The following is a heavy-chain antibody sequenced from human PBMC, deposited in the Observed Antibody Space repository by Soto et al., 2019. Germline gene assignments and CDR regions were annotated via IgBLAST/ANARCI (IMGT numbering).Heavy chain of an antibody. D-gene: IGHD3-22*01. CDR3: ARDRGGYVMNYYDSSGYIDAFDI. CDR1: GGSISSYY. Sequence: SETLSLTCTVSGGSISSYYWSWIRQPAGRGLEWIGYIYYSGSTNYNPSLKSRVTISVDTSKNQFSLKLSSVTAADTAVYYCARDRGGYVMNYYDSSGYIDAFDIWGQGTMVTVSS. V-gene: IGHV4-59*01. CDR2: IYYSGST. J-gene: IGHJ3*02.